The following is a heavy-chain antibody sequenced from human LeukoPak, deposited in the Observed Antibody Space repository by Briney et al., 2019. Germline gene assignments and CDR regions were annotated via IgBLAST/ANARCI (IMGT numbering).Heavy chain of an antibody. CDR1: GYTFTGYY. CDR3: ARECYCSGGSCYSQWFDP. CDR2: INPNSGGT. Sequence: GASVKVSCKASGYTFTGYYMHWVRQAPGQGLEWMGWINPNSGGTNYAQKFQGRVTMTRDTSISTAYMELSRLRSDDTAVYYCARECYCSGGSCYSQWFDPWGQGTLVTVPS. J-gene: IGHJ5*02. D-gene: IGHD2-15*01. V-gene: IGHV1-2*02.